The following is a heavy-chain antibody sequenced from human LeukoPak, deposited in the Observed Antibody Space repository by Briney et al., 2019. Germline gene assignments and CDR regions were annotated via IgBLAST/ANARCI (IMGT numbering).Heavy chain of an antibody. V-gene: IGHV3-7*01. J-gene: IGHJ4*02. CDR2: IKQDGSEK. CDR3: ARRGYYYDSSGYYLGGFDY. CDR1: GCTLSSYW. D-gene: IGHD3-22*01. Sequence: GGSLRLSCAASGCTLSSYWMSWVRQAPGKGLEWVANIKQDGSEKYYVDSVKGRFTISRDNAKNSLYLQMNSLRAEDTAVYYCARRGYYYDSSGYYLGGFDYWGPGTLVTLSS.